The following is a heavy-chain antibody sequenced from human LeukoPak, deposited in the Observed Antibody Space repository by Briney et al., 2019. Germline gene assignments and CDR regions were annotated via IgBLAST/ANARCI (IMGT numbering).Heavy chain of an antibody. CDR1: GLTLSRYW. CDR3: ARETSTPAQYYLDF. CDR2: IHRNGSFT. V-gene: IGHV3-74*01. J-gene: IGHJ4*02. Sequence: GGSLRLSCAASGLTLSRYWMHWVRQAPGKGLGWVSRIHRNGSFTTYAYSVQRRFTISRDSANNTLYLQMNSLRAEDTAVYYCARETSTPAQYYLDFWGQGTQVTVSS. D-gene: IGHD2-2*01.